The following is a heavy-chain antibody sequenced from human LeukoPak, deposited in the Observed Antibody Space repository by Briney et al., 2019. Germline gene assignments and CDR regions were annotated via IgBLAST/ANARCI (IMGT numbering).Heavy chain of an antibody. CDR3: ARDLAFSS. Sequence: GGSLRLSCAASGFTVSSNYMSWVRQAPGKGLECVSLICSGGSTYYADSVKGRFTISRDNSKNTLYLQMNSLRAEDTAVYYCARDLAFSSWGQGTLVTVSS. CDR1: GFTVSSNY. J-gene: IGHJ4*02. V-gene: IGHV3-53*01. CDR2: ICSGGST. D-gene: IGHD3-16*01.